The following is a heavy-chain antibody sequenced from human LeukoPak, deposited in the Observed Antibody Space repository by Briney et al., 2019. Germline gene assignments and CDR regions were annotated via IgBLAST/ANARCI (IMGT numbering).Heavy chain of an antibody. Sequence: ASFKASCKASGYTLSGYYMHWVGQATGQGLEWMGWINTNSGVTKYSQKFQGRVTMTRDTSINTAYMEVNSLRSDDTAVYYCARHFNLAGDRNFDCGGQGALVTVSS. CDR2: INTNSGVT. J-gene: IGHJ4*02. V-gene: IGHV1-2*02. D-gene: IGHD2-21*02. CDR1: GYTLSGYY. CDR3: ARHFNLAGDRNFDC.